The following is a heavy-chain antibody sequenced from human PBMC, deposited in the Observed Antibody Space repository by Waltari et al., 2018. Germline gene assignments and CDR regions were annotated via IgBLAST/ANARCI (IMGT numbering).Heavy chain of an antibody. CDR2: ITVSDDT. D-gene: IGHD1-20*01. V-gene: IGHV3-23*01. Sequence: EVQLLESGGGLVQPEGSLRLSCAASGIIFNNFAINWVRLAPGTGLDWVAAITVSDDTFYADSVMGRFTVSRDTSKNTVYLQMNGLRAEDTAIYYCAKPFYNWDDPLHSWGQGTLVAVSS. CDR1: GIIFNNFA. CDR3: AKPFYNWDDPLHS. J-gene: IGHJ4*02.